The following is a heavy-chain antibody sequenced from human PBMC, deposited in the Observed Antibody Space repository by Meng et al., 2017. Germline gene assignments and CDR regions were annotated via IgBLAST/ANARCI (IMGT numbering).Heavy chain of an antibody. V-gene: IGHV3-53*01. CDR1: GFSVTTSY. D-gene: IGHD6-19*01. CDR2: IYSGGST. CDR3: ARDSSSGWYHNY. Sequence: VQLVEPGGGLIQPGVSLRLSCTASGFSVTTSYMSWVRQAPGKGLEWVSVIYSGGSTYYADSGKGRFSISRDNSKNTLYLQMNSLRAEDTAVYFCARDSSSGWYHNYWGQGTLVTVSS. J-gene: IGHJ4*02.